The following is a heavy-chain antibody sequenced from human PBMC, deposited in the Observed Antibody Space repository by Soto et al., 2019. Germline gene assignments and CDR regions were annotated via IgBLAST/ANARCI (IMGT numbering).Heavy chain of an antibody. J-gene: IGHJ6*02. D-gene: IGHD3-9*01. CDR3: AREIQGADILTGYYYYYYGMDV. CDR2: IYHSGST. Sequence: PSETLSLTCAVSGYSISSGYFWGWIRQPPGKGLEWIGNIYHSGSTYYNPSLKSRDTISVDTSKNQFSLKLSSVTAADTAVYYCAREIQGADILTGYYYYYYGMDVWGQGTTVTVSS. V-gene: IGHV4-38-2*02. CDR1: GYSISSGYF.